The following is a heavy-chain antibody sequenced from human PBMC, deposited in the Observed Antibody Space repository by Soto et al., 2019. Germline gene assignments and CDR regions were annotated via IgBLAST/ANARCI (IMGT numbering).Heavy chain of an antibody. CDR3: ARGLDYGGNRNWFDP. V-gene: IGHV4-34*01. J-gene: IGHJ5*02. Sequence: QVQLQQWGAGLLKPSETLSLTCAVYGGSFSGYYWSWIRQPPGKGLVWIGEINHSGSTNYNPSLKGRVTISVDTSKNQFSLKLSSVTGADTAVYYCARGLDYGGNRNWFDPWGQGTLVTVSS. CDR2: INHSGST. D-gene: IGHD4-17*01. CDR1: GGSFSGYY.